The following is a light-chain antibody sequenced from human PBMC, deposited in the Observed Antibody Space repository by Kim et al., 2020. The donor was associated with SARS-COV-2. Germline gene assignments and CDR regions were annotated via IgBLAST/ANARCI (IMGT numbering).Light chain of an antibody. CDR2: KAS. V-gene: IGKV1-5*03. Sequence: DIQMTQSPSTLSASIGDRFTITCRASLNIATWVAWYQQKPGEAPRLLIYKASNLKSGVPSGFSGSGSGTEFTLTTDSMQAEDLATYYGQQYKSYPWTFVQGTKLEI. CDR3: QQYKSYPWT. J-gene: IGKJ1*01. CDR1: LNIATW.